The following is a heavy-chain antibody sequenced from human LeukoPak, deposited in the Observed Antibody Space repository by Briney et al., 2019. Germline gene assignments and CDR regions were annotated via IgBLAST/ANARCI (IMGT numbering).Heavy chain of an antibody. Sequence: GGSLRLSCAASGFTFSRYWMHWVRQAPGMGLVWVSRTNTDGSSASYADSVKGRFTISRDNDKDTLYLQMNSLRAEDTAVYYCARAHLWPYGMDVWGLGTTVTVSS. D-gene: IGHD3-3*02. CDR1: GFTFSRYW. CDR3: ARAHLWPYGMDV. V-gene: IGHV3-74*01. J-gene: IGHJ6*02. CDR2: TNTDGSSA.